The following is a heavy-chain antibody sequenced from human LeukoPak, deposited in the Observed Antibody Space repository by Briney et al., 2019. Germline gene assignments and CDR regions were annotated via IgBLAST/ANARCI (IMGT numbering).Heavy chain of an antibody. V-gene: IGHV3-30*02. D-gene: IGHD7-27*01. Sequence: GGPLRLSCAASGFTFSSYGMHWVRQAPGKGLEWLAFIRYDGSNKYYADSVKGRFTISRDNSKNTLYLQMNSLRAEDTAVYYCAKDRGLGLTGDEAGDYWGQGTLVTVSS. CDR3: AKDRGLGLTGDEAGDY. J-gene: IGHJ4*02. CDR1: GFTFSSYG. CDR2: IRYDGSNK.